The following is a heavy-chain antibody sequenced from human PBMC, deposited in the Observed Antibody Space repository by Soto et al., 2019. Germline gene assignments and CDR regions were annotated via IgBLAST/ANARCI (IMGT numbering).Heavy chain of an antibody. Sequence: SETLSLTCTVSGDSVSSGSYYWSWVRQPPGKGLEWIGYIYYNAITNYNPSLKSRVTILVDTPKSEISLTLNSVTAADTAVYYCARANIAAAGTIFDPWGQGVLVTVSS. CDR1: GDSVSSGSYY. CDR2: IYYNAIT. V-gene: IGHV4-61*01. CDR3: ARANIAAAGTIFDP. J-gene: IGHJ5*02. D-gene: IGHD6-13*01.